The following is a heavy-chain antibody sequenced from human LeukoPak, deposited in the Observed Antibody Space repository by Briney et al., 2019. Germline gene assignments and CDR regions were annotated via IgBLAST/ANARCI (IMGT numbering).Heavy chain of an antibody. J-gene: IGHJ6*03. CDR1: GGSISNYF. CDR3: AREYGEDSGSYLGNPRPSDYYYYYYMDV. CDR2: VYYTGNT. V-gene: IGHV4-59*12. Sequence: SETLSLTCTVSGGSISNYFWTWIRQPPGKGLEWIGYVYYTGNTNYNPSLKSRVTISVDTSKNQFSPKLSSVTAADTAVYYCAREYGEDSGSYLGNPRPSDYYYYYYMDVWGKGTTVTVSS. D-gene: IGHD1-26*01.